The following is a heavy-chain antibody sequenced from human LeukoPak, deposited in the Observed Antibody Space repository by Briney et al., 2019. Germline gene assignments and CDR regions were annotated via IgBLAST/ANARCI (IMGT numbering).Heavy chain of an antibody. CDR2: IYYSGST. CDR3: AKHASTEVTPGGWFDP. V-gene: IGHV4-39*01. J-gene: IGHJ5*02. D-gene: IGHD4-23*01. Sequence: PSETLALTCTVSGGSISSRSYYWGWIRQPPGKGLEWIGSIYYSGSTYYNPSLKSRVTISVDTSKNQFSLRLSSVTAADTAVYYCAKHASTEVTPGGWFDPWGQGTLVTVSS. CDR1: GGSISSRSYY.